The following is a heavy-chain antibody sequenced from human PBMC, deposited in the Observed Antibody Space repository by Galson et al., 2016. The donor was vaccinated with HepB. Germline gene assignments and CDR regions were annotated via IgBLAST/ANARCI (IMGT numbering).Heavy chain of an antibody. Sequence: SLRLSCAASGFSFSLYYINWVRLAPGKGLEWVSSISSSSTYIYYTDSVKGRFTISRDNAENSVFLELNSLRADDSGIYFCARGRSQWNLGADSFDYWGPGTLVTVSS. CDR2: ISSSSTYI. CDR3: ARGRSQWNLGADSFDY. V-gene: IGHV3-21*01. CDR1: GFSFSLYY. J-gene: IGHJ4*02. D-gene: IGHD1-1*01.